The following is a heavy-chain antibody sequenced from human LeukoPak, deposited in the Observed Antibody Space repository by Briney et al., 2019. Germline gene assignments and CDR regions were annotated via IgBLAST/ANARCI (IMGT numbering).Heavy chain of an antibody. V-gene: IGHV5-51*01. CDR2: IYPGDSDT. CDR3: ARLGMATQKRNWFDP. J-gene: IGHJ5*02. Sequence: GESLKISCKGSGYSFTSYWIGWVRQMPGKGLEWMGIIYPGDSDTRYSPSFQGQVTISADKSISTAYLQWSSLKASDTAMYYCARLGMATQKRNWFDPWGQGTLVTVSP. CDR1: GYSFTSYW. D-gene: IGHD5-24*01.